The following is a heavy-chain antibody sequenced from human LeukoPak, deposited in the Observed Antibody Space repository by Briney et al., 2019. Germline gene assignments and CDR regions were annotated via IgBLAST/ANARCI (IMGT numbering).Heavy chain of an antibody. CDR1: GFTFSSYA. Sequence: GSLRLSCAASGFTFSSYAMSWVRQAPGKGLEWVSAISGSGGSTYYADSVKGRFTISRDNSKNTLYLQMNSLRAEDTAVYYCAKDMRRGFITGSSFDYWGQGTLVTVSS. CDR2: ISGSGGST. D-gene: IGHD3-10*01. V-gene: IGHV3-23*01. J-gene: IGHJ4*02. CDR3: AKDMRRGFITGSSFDY.